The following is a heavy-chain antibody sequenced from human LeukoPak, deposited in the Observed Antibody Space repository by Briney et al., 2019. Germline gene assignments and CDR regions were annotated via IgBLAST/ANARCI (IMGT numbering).Heavy chain of an antibody. CDR2: MNPNSGNT. CDR1: GGTFTSYD. CDR3: ARGGALRFLEWSYYYYGMDV. Sequence: ASVKVSCKASGGTFTSYDINWVRQATGQGLEWMGWMNPNSGNTGYAQKFQGRVTMTRNTSISTAYMELSSLRSEDTAVYYCARGGALRFLEWSYYYYGMDVWGQGTTVTVSS. V-gene: IGHV1-8*01. J-gene: IGHJ6*02. D-gene: IGHD3-3*01.